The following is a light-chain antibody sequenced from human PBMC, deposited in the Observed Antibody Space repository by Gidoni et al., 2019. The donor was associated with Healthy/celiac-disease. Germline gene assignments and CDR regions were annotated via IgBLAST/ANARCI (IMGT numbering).Light chain of an antibody. J-gene: IGKJ3*01. CDR3: QQYYSTPLT. CDR2: WAS. V-gene: IGKV4-1*01. CDR1: QSVLYSSNNKNY. Sequence: DIVMTQSPDSLAVSLGERATINCKSSQSVLYSSNNKNYLAWYQQKPGQPPKLLIYWASTRESGVPDRFSGSGSGTDFTLTISSLQAEDVAVYYCQQYYSTPLTCGPGTKVDSK.